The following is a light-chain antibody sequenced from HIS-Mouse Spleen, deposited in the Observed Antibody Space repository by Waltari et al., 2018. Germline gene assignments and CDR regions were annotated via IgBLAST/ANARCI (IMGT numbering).Light chain of an antibody. J-gene: IGLJ1*01. CDR2: EVS. V-gene: IGLV2-8*01. CDR1: SRDVGGYNY. Sequence: QSALTQPPSASGSPGQSVTISCTGTSRDVGGYNYGSWYQQHPGKAPKLMIYEVSKRPSGVPDRFSGSKSGNTASLTVSGLQAEDEADYYCSSYAGSNNYVFGTGTKVTVL. CDR3: SSYAGSNNYV.